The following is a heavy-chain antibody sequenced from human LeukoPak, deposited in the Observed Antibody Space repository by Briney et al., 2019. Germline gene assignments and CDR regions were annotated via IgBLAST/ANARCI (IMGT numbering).Heavy chain of an antibody. CDR1: GFTLSTLD. CDR3: ARADCSGSTCDVRPSWFEP. Sequence: GGSLRLGCASTGFTLSTLDMNWVRQAPGKGLEWVSSISTSSRYIYYRDSVKGRFTISRDDAKNSLYLQMNSLTVEDTAVYYCARADCSGSTCDVRPSWFEPSGQGTLVTVSS. J-gene: IGHJ5*02. D-gene: IGHD2-15*01. CDR2: ISTSSRYI. V-gene: IGHV3-21*06.